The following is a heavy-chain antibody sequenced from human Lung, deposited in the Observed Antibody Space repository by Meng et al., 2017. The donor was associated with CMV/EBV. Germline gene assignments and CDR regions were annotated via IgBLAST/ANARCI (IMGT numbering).Heavy chain of an antibody. CDR2: ISTSGDTT. V-gene: IGHV3-48*03. J-gene: IGHJ3*02. CDR3: AHYYGSGRQATGAFDI. Sequence: GESLKISCAASGFIFSYYEMSWVRQAPGRGLEWLSYISTSGDTTHYADSVKGRFTISRDNAKNSLYLQMNSLTPEDTAIYYCAHYYGSGRQATGAFDIWGQGTMVTVSS. CDR1: GFIFSYYE. D-gene: IGHD3-10*01.